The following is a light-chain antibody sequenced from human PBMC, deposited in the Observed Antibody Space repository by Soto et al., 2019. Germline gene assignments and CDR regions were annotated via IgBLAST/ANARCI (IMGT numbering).Light chain of an antibody. Sequence: EIVLTQSPATLSLSPGERATLSCRASQSVSIYLAWYKQKSGQAPRLLIYDASNRATGTPARFSGSGSGTDFTLSISSLEPEDFAVYYRQQRSSWPPTFGGGTKVEI. J-gene: IGKJ4*01. CDR3: QQRSSWPPT. V-gene: IGKV3-11*01. CDR2: DAS. CDR1: QSVSIY.